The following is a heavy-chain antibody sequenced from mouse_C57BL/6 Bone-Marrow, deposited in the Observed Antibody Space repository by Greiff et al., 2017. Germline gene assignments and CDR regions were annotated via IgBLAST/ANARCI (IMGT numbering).Heavy chain of an antibody. CDR3: THLSATVVSPLAY. Sequence: EVQLQQSGAELVRPGASVKLSCTASGFNIKDDYMHWVKQRPDQGLEWIGWIDPANGDTEYASKFKGKATITADTSSNTAYMQLSSLTSEDTAVYYGTHLSATVVSPLAYWGQGTLLTVSA. V-gene: IGHV14-4*01. CDR2: IDPANGDT. CDR1: GFNIKDDY. J-gene: IGHJ3*01. D-gene: IGHD6-1*01.